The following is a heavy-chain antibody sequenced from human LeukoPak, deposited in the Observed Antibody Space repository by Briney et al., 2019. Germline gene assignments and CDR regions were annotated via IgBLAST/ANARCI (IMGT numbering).Heavy chain of an antibody. J-gene: IGHJ6*03. V-gene: IGHV4-4*09. CDR3: ARRHMNYMDV. D-gene: IGHD2-21*01. CDR1: GGSISSYY. Sequence: PSETLSLTCTVSGGSISSYYWSWIRQPPGKGLEWIGYIYTSGSTNYSPSLKSRVTISVDTSKNQFSLKLSSVTAADTAVYYCARRHMNYMDVWGKGTTVTVSS. CDR2: IYTSGST.